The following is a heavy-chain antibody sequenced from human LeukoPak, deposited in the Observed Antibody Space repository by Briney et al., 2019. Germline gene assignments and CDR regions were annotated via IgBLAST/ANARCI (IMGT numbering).Heavy chain of an antibody. V-gene: IGHV1-24*01. D-gene: IGHD3-22*01. J-gene: IGHJ4*02. CDR1: GYTLTELS. CDR3: ARWGLDSSGKKINYYFDY. Sequence: ASVKVSCKVSGYTLTELSMHWVRQAPGKGLELMGGFDPEDGETIYAQKFQGRVTITTDESTSTAYMELSSLRSEDTAVYYCARWGLDSSGKKINYYFDYWGQGTLVTVSS. CDR2: FDPEDGET.